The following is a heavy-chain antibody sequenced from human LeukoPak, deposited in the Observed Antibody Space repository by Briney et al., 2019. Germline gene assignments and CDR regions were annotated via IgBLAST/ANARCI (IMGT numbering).Heavy chain of an antibody. J-gene: IGHJ5*02. Sequence: SETLSLTCTVSGGSISSYYWSWIRQPPGKGLEWIGYIYYSGSTNYNPSLKSRVTISVDKSKNQFSLKLSSVTAADTAVYYCARDSNYRFDPWGQGTLVTVSS. V-gene: IGHV4-59*12. D-gene: IGHD4-11*01. CDR3: ARDSNYRFDP. CDR2: IYYSGST. CDR1: GGSISSYY.